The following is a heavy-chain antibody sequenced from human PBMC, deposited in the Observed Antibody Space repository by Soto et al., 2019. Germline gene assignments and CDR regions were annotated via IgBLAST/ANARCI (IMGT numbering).Heavy chain of an antibody. CDR3: AKAAYCSSTSCYYYYGMDV. V-gene: IGHV3-30*18. D-gene: IGHD2-2*01. CDR2: MSFDGSNK. J-gene: IGHJ6*02. CDR1: GFTFSSYG. Sequence: PGESLRLSCAASGFTFSSYGMHWVRQAPGKGLEWVAVMSFDGSNKYYADSVKGRFTISRDNSKNTLYLQMNSLRAEDTAVYFCAKAAYCSSTSCYYYYGMDVWGQGTTVTVSS.